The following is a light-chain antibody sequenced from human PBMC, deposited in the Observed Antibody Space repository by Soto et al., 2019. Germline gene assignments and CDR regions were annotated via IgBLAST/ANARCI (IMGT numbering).Light chain of an antibody. CDR2: GNT. CDR1: SSNIGAGYD. CDR3: QSFDRSLTAWV. V-gene: IGLV1-40*01. J-gene: IGLJ3*02. Sequence: QSVLTQPPSVSGAPGQRVTISCTGSSSNIGAGYDVHWYQQLPGTAPTLLISGNTDRPSGVPDRFSGSKSGTSASLAITGLQTEDAADYYCQSFDRSLTAWVFGGGTKLTVL.